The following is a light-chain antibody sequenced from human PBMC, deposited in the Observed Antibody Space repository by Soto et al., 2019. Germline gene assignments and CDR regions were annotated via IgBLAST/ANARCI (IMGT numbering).Light chain of an antibody. Sequence: DIQMTQSPSSLSASVGDRVTITCRASQSIGSYLNWYQQKPGKAPKLLIFATSSLQNGVPSRFSGSGYGTDFTLAISRVEAEDVGVYYCMQALQTFTFGQGTRLEIK. V-gene: IGKV1-39*01. CDR3: MQALQTFT. J-gene: IGKJ5*01. CDR1: QSIGSY. CDR2: ATS.